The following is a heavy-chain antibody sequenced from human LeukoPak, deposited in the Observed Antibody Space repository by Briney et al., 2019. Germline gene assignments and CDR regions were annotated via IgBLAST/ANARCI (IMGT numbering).Heavy chain of an antibody. V-gene: IGHV4-34*01. D-gene: IGHD2-15*01. CDR1: GGSFSGYY. CDR2: INHSGST. Sequence: SETLSLTCAVYGGSFSGYYWSWIRQPPGKGLEWIGEINHSGSTNYNPSLKSRVTISVDTSKNQFSLKLSSVTAADTAVYYCARGLRGGRNNYYYYMDVWGKGTTVTVSS. CDR3: ARGLRGGRNNYYYYMDV. J-gene: IGHJ6*03.